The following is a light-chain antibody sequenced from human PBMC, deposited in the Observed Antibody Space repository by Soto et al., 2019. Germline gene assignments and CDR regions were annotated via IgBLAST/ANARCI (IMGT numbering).Light chain of an antibody. J-gene: IGLJ3*02. V-gene: IGLV6-57*01. CDR3: QSYDSSIPWV. CDR2: EDN. CDR1: SGSIASNY. Sequence: NFMLTQPHFVSESPGKTVTISCTRSSGSIASNYVQWYQQRPGSSPTTVIYEDNQRPSGVPDRFSGSIDSSSNSASLTISGLKTEDEADYYCQSYDSSIPWVFGGGTKLTVL.